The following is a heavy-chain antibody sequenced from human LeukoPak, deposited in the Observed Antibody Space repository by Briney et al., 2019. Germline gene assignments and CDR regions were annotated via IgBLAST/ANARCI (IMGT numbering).Heavy chain of an antibody. CDR3: ARLPGGGWYADWFDP. J-gene: IGHJ5*02. CDR1: GFTFSSYS. CDR2: ISGSSSYI. V-gene: IGHV3-21*01. Sequence: PGGSLRLSCAASGFTFSSYSLNWVRQTPGKGLEWVSTISGSSSYIYYADSVRGRFTISRDNAKNSLYLQMNSLRAEDTAVYYCARLPGGGWYADWFDPWGQGTLVTVSS. D-gene: IGHD6-19*01.